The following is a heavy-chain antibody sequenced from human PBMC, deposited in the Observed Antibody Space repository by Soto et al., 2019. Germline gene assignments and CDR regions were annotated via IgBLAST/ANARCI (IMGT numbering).Heavy chain of an antibody. J-gene: IGHJ4*02. D-gene: IGHD1-1*01. Sequence: VQLLESGGGLVQPGGSLRLSCAVSGFSFSTYGVTWVRQAPGKGLEWVSGVSGGSGSTHYADSVKGRFTITGDNSMNTVYLQMNSLRVEDTAVYYCAKWNGYGDYWGQGTLVTVSS. V-gene: IGHV3-23*01. CDR3: AKWNGYGDY. CDR2: VSGGSGST. CDR1: GFSFSTYG.